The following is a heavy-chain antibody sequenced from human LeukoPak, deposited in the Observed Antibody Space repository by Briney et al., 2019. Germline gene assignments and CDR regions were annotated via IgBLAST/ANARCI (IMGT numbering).Heavy chain of an antibody. CDR2: IYYSGST. J-gene: IGHJ5*02. Sequence: SETLSLTCTVSGGSISSYYWSWLRQPPGKGLEWIGYIYYSGSTNYNPSLKSRVTISVDTSKNQFSLKLSSVTAADTAVYYCARAAIPNTWGSYRYNWFDPWGQGTLVTVSS. CDR1: GGSISSYY. V-gene: IGHV4-59*01. D-gene: IGHD3-16*02. CDR3: ARAAIPNTWGSYRYNWFDP.